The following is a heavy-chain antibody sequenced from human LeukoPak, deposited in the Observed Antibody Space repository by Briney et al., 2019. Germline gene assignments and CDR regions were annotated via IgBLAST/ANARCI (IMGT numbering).Heavy chain of an antibody. CDR3: ARTGLELLLGAFDI. Sequence: KPSETLSLTCTVSGGSISSYYWSWLRQPPGKGLEWIGYIYYSGSTNYNPTLKSRVTISVDTSKNQFSLKLSSVTAADTAVYYCARTGLELLLGAFDIWGQGTMVTVSS. CDR2: IYYSGST. V-gene: IGHV4-59*01. J-gene: IGHJ3*02. D-gene: IGHD1-7*01. CDR1: GGSISSYY.